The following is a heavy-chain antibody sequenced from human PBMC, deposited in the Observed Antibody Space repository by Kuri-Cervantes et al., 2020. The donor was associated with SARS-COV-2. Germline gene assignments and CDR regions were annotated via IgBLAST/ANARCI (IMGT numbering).Heavy chain of an antibody. CDR3: ASGYITGTTVAYDP. CDR1: GYSISSGYY. J-gene: IGHJ5*02. Sequence: GSLRLSCTVSGYSISSGYYWGWIRQPPGKGLEWIGSIYHSGSAYYNPSLKSRVTISVDTSKNQFSLKLSSVTAADTAVYSCASGYITGTTVAYDPWGQGTLVTDSS. V-gene: IGHV4-38-2*02. CDR2: IYHSGSA. D-gene: IGHD1-7*01.